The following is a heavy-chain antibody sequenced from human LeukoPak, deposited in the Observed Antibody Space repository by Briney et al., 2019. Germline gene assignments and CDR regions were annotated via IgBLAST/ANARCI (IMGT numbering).Heavy chain of an antibody. V-gene: IGHV3-21*01. CDR2: ISGSSIYI. Sequence: KPGGSLRFSCAASGFTFSTYSMNWVRQAPGKGLEWVSSISGSSIYIYYADSVKGRFTISRDNAKNSLYLQMNSLRAEDTAVYYCARDPPYYDSSGYYYDYWGQGTLVTVSS. CDR1: GFTFSTYS. CDR3: ARDPPYYDSSGYYYDY. J-gene: IGHJ4*02. D-gene: IGHD3-22*01.